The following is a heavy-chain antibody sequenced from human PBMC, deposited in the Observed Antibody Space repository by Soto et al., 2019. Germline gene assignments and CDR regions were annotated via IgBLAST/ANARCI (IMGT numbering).Heavy chain of an antibody. J-gene: IGHJ6*02. V-gene: IGHV3-23*01. CDR2: ISGSGGST. Sequence: GGSLRLSCAASGFTFSSYAMSWVRQAPGKGLEWVSAISGSGGSTYYADSVKGRFTISRDNSKNTLYLQMNSLRAEDTAVYYCAKILGRVWGYYYGMDVWGQGTTVTVSS. CDR3: AKILGRVWGYYYGMDV. D-gene: IGHD3-10*01. CDR1: GFTFSSYA.